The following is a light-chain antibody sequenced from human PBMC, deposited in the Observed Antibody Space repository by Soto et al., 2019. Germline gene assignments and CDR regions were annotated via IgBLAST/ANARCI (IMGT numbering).Light chain of an antibody. J-gene: IGLJ2*01. V-gene: IGLV1-40*01. Sequence: QAVVTQPPSVSGAPGQRVTVSCTGSSSNIGAGYDVQWYQQFPGTAPKLLIYGSSNRPSGVPDRFSASKSGTSASLAITGLQAEDEAEYYCQSYDSSLRCSVFGGGTKVTVL. CDR3: QSYDSSLRCSV. CDR1: SSNIGAGYD. CDR2: GSS.